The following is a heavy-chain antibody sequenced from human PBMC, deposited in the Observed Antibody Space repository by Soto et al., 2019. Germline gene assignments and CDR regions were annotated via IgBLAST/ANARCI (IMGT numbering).Heavy chain of an antibody. CDR1: GFTFNIYT. Sequence: EVQLLESGGGLVQPGGSLRLSCAASGFTFNIYTMSWVRQAPGKGLEWVSGIGARGSDTYFPDSVKGRFTISRDNSMDMVYLQMNSLRAEATAVYFFAKGGTYHIGDFDSWGQGTLVTVSS. V-gene: IGHV3-23*01. D-gene: IGHD5-12*01. CDR2: IGARGSDT. CDR3: AKGGTYHIGDFDS. J-gene: IGHJ4*02.